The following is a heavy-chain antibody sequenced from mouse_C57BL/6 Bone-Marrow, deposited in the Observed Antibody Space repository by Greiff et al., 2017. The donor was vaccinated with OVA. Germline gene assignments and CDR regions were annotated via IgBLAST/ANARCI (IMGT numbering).Heavy chain of an antibody. V-gene: IGHV1-18*01. Sequence: VQLQQSGPELVKPGASVKIPCKASGYTFTDYNMDWVQQSHGKSLEWIGDINPKNGGTIYNQKFKGKATLTVAKSSSTAYMELRSLTSEDTAVYNCARPHLLSTEGSPHFDYWGQGTTLTVSS. CDR2: INPKNGGT. J-gene: IGHJ2*01. D-gene: IGHD1-1*01. CDR3: ARPHLLSTEGSPHFDY. CDR1: GYTFTDYN.